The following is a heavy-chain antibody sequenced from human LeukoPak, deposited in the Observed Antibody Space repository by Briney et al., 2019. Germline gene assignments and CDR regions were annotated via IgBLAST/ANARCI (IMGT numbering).Heavy chain of an antibody. J-gene: IGHJ4*02. V-gene: IGHV4-59*01. CDR3: ARHFDY. Sequence: PSETLSLTCTVSGGSISSYYWSWIRQPPVKGLEWIGYIYYSGSTNYNPSLKSRVTISVDTSKNQFSLKLSSVTAADTAMYYCARHFDYWGQGTLVTVSS. CDR2: IYYSGST. CDR1: GGSISSYY.